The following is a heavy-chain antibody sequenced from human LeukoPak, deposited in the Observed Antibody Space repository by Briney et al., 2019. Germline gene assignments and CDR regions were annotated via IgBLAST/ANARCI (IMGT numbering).Heavy chain of an antibody. D-gene: IGHD3-3*01. CDR2: ISGSGSNT. Sequence: GGSLRLSCAASGFTFSSYAVSWVRQAPGKGLEWVSAISGSGSNTYYADPVKGRFTISRDNSKNTLYLQMNSLRAEDTAVYYCAAHAEWLHTGDDAFDIWGQGTLVTVSS. V-gene: IGHV3-23*01. CDR1: GFTFSSYA. CDR3: AAHAEWLHTGDDAFDI. J-gene: IGHJ3*02.